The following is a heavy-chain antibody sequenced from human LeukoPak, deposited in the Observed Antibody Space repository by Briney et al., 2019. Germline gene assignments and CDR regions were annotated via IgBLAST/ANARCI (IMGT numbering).Heavy chain of an antibody. CDR3: ARDSGRIAANFDY. J-gene: IGHJ4*02. D-gene: IGHD6-13*01. CDR2: ISTYNGNP. V-gene: IGHV1-18*01. CDR1: GYTFNSYG. Sequence: GASVKVSCKASGYTFNSYGITWVRQAPGQGLEWMGWISTYNGNPTYVQNLQGRVTMTTDTSTSTAYMELRSLRSDDTAVYYCARDSGRIAANFDYWGQGTLVTVSS.